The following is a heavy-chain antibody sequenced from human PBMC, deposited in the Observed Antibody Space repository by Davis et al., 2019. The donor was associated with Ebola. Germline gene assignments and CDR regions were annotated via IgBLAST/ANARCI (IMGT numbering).Heavy chain of an antibody. Sequence: GESLKISCAASGFTFSSYSMNWVRQAPGKGLEWVSYISSSGSTIYYADSVKGRFSISRDNAKNSLYLQMSSLRDEDTAVYYCARRAVGAEPFDYWGQGTLVTVSS. CDR2: ISSSGSTI. V-gene: IGHV3-48*02. J-gene: IGHJ4*02. CDR3: ARRAVGAEPFDY. D-gene: IGHD1-26*01. CDR1: GFTFSSYS.